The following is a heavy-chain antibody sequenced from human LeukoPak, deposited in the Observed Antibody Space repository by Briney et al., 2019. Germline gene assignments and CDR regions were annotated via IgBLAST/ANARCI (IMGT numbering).Heavy chain of an antibody. CDR1: GFTVSSNY. CDR2: IYSGGST. J-gene: IGHJ4*02. V-gene: IGHV3-53*01. CDR3: ARDLRTESGSYYFDY. D-gene: IGHD1-26*01. Sequence: GGSLRLSCAASGFTVSSNYMSWVRQAPGKGLEWVSVIYSGGSTYYADSVKGRFTISRDNAKNSLYLQMNSLRAEDTAVYYCARDLRTESGSYYFDYWGQGTLVTVSS.